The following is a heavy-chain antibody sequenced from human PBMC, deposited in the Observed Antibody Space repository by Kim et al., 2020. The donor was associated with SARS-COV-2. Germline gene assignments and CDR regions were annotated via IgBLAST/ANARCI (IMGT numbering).Heavy chain of an antibody. J-gene: IGHJ3*02. CDR3: ARVGGSDAFDI. V-gene: IGHV4-34*01. Sequence: KYTPAIKNRVTISVDTSKIPFSLKLGSVTAADTAVYYCARVGGSDAFDIWGQGTMVTVSS. D-gene: IGHD3-16*01.